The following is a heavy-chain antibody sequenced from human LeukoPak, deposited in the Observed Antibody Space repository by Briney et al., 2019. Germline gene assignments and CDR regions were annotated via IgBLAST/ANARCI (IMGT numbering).Heavy chain of an antibody. D-gene: IGHD1-1*01. V-gene: IGHV4-61*01. J-gene: IGHJ4*02. CDR1: GGSVSSGSYY. CDR3: ARDWERGSYFDY. CDR2: IYYSGST. Sequence: PSETLSLTCTVSGGSVSSGSYYWSWIRQPPGKGLEWIGYIYYSGSTNYNPSLKSRVTISVDTSKNQFSLKLSSVTAEDTAVYYCARDWERGSYFDYWGQGTLVTVSS.